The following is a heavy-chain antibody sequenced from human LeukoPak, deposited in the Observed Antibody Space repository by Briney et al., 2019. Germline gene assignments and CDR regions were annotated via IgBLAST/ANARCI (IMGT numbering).Heavy chain of an antibody. Sequence: GGSLRLSCAASGITISDHYMSWIRQAPGKGLEWISYMSSSGSSIFYADSVKGRFTISRDNVKNSLYLQMNSLRAEDTAVYYCARDLAATVNHGEDGFHPWGQGSLVTVSS. V-gene: IGHV3-11*01. CDR1: GITISDHY. CDR2: MSSSGSSI. CDR3: ARDLAATVNHGEDGFHP. J-gene: IGHJ5*02. D-gene: IGHD3-10*01.